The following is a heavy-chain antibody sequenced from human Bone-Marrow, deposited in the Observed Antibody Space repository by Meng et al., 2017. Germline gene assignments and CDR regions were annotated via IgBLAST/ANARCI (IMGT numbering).Heavy chain of an antibody. CDR3: ASGITMVRGVIITPPWGTAVTVTDV. J-gene: IGHJ6*02. Sequence: ASVKVSCKASGYTFTSYYMHWVRQDPGQGLEWMGWINPNSGGTNYAQKFQGRVTMTRDTSISTAYMELSRLRSDDTAVYYCASGITMVRGVIITPPWGTAVTVTDVWGQGTTVTVSS. V-gene: IGHV1-2*02. CDR2: INPNSGGT. CDR1: GYTFTSYY. D-gene: IGHD3-10*01.